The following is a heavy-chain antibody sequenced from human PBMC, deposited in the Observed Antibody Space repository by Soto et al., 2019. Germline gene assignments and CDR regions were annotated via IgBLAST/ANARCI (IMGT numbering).Heavy chain of an antibody. D-gene: IGHD3-22*01. J-gene: IGHJ4*02. Sequence: QLQLQESGSGLVKPSQTLSLTCAVSGGSISSGGYSWNWIRQPPGKGLEWIGYIYHSGGTDYNPALKSRVTITVDRSNNQFSLKLSSVTAADTAVYYCARDSRSGYYLDYWGQGTLVTVSS. V-gene: IGHV4-30-2*01. CDR1: GGSISSGGYS. CDR2: IYHSGGT. CDR3: ARDSRSGYYLDY.